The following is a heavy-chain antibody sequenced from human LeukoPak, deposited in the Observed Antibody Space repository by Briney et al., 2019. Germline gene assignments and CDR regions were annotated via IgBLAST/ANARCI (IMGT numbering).Heavy chain of an antibody. CDR1: GGSFSGYY. D-gene: IGHD3-10*01. CDR2: INHSGST. CDR3: ARGGSYYYGSGSYYNAPFDY. J-gene: IGHJ4*02. Sequence: SETLSLTCAVYGGSFSGYYWSWIRQPPGKGLEWIGEINHSGSTNYNPSLKSRVTISVDTSKNQFSLKLSSVTAADTAVYYCARGGSYYYGSGSYYNAPFDYWGQGTLVTVPS. V-gene: IGHV4-34*01.